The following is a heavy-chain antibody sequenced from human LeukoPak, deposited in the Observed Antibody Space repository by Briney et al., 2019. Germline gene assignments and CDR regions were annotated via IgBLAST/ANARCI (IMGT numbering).Heavy chain of an antibody. CDR3: AKDQAGFGGFDP. CDR2: ISSDGSIT. CDR1: GFTFSTYW. J-gene: IGHJ5*02. V-gene: IGHV3-74*01. Sequence: PGGSLRLSCAASGFTFSTYWMHWVRQAPGKGLVWVSRISSDGSITGYADSVKGRFTISRDNAKNTLYLQMNSLRAEDTAVYYCAKDQAGFGGFDPWGQGTLVTVSS. D-gene: IGHD3-10*01.